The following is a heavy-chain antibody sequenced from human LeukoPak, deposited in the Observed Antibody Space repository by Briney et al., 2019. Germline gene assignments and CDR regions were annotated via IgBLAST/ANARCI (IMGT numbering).Heavy chain of an antibody. CDR1: GFTFSTYS. CDR3: VKDGADHGENGWLDP. CDR2: ISRNGDRT. Sequence: GGSLRLSCSGYGFTFSTYSMHWVRQASGEGLKHVSVISRNGDRTYYADSVKGRFTISRDNSKNTLYLQMSRLRPDDTAIYYCVKDGADHGENGWLDPWGQGTQVTVSS. V-gene: IGHV3-64D*09. D-gene: IGHD1-14*01. J-gene: IGHJ5*02.